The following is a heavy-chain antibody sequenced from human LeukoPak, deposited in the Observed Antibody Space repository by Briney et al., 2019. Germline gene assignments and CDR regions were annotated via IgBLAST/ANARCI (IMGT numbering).Heavy chain of an antibody. CDR2: INLDGSER. Sequence: GGSLRLSCAASGFTFSSHWMTWVRQAPGKGLEWVANINLDGSERYYVDSVKGRFTISRDNARNSLYLQMNSLRAEDTALYYCARGNGRIWGQGTLVTVSS. D-gene: IGHD2-8*01. CDR3: ARGNGRI. CDR1: GFTFSSHW. J-gene: IGHJ4*02. V-gene: IGHV3-7*01.